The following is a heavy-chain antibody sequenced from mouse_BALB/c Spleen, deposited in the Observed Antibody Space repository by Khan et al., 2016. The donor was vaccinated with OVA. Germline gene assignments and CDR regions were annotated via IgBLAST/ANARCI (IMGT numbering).Heavy chain of an antibody. D-gene: IGHD4-1*01. V-gene: IGHV1-87*01. J-gene: IGHJ4*01. CDR3: ARRGELGYAMDY. CDR2: IYPGDGDT. Sequence: QVQLQQPGAELARPGASVKLSCKASGYTFTSYWMQWVKQRPGQGLEWIGAIYPGDGDTRYTQKFKGKATLTADKSSSTAYMQLSSLASEDSAVYYCARRGELGYAMDYWGQGTSVTVSS. CDR1: GYTFTSYW.